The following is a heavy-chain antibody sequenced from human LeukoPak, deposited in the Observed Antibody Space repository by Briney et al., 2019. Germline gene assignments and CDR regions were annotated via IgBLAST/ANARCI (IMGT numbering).Heavy chain of an antibody. J-gene: IGHJ4*02. Sequence: ASVKVSCKASGYTFTSYGSSWVRQAPGQGLEWMGWISAYNGNTNYAQKLQGRVTMTTDTSTSTAYMELRSLRSDDTAVYYCARVPPYDSSGYTLGYWGQGTLVTVSS. D-gene: IGHD3-22*01. CDR3: ARVPPYDSSGYTLGY. V-gene: IGHV1-18*01. CDR2: ISAYNGNT. CDR1: GYTFTSYG.